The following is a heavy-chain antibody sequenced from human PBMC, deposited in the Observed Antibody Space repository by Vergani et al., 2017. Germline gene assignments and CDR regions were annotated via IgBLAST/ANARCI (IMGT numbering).Heavy chain of an antibody. D-gene: IGHD2-21*01. J-gene: IGHJ4*02. CDR1: GFTFSSYA. CDR3: AKGMRGVIAIPFDY. Sequence: EVQLLEAGGGLVEPGGSLRLSCAASGFTFSSYAMSWVRQAPGKGLEWVSVSYRGGSSKYYADSVKGRFTISRDNSKNTLYLPRNSLRAEDTAVYYCAKGMRGVIAIPFDYWGQGTLVTVSS. CDR2: SYRGGSSK. V-gene: IGHV3-23*03.